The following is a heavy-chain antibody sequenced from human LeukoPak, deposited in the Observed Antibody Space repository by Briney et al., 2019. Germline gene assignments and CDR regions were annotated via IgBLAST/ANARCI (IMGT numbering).Heavy chain of an antibody. V-gene: IGHV4-59*11. CDR3: ARADSHPGIAAAGSNWFDP. J-gene: IGHJ5*02. Sequence: SETLSLACTVSGGSISSHYWSWIRQPPGKGLEWIGYIYYSGSTNYNPSLKSRVTISVDTSKNQFSLKLSSVTAADTAVYYCARADSHPGIAAAGSNWFDPWGQGTLVTVSS. CDR1: GGSISSHY. CDR2: IYYSGST. D-gene: IGHD6-13*01.